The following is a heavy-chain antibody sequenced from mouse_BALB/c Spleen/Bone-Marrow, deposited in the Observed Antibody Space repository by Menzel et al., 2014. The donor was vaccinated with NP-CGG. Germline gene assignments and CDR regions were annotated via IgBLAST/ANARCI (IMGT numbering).Heavy chain of an antibody. V-gene: IGHV5-12-1*01. CDR1: GFAFSSYD. CDR3: ARHKLGRWYFDV. J-gene: IGHJ1*01. Sequence: EVQVVESGGGLVKPGGSLKLSCAASGFAFSSYDMSWVRQTPEKRLEWVAYISSGGGSTYYPDTVKGRFTIPRDNAKNTLYLQMSSLKSEDTAMYYCARHKLGRWYFDVWGAGTTVTVSS. CDR2: ISSGGGST. D-gene: IGHD4-1*01.